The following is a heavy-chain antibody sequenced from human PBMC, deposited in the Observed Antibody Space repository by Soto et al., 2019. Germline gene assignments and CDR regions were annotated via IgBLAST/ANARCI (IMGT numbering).Heavy chain of an antibody. D-gene: IGHD5-12*01. Sequence: EVQLVESGGVVVQPGGSLRLSCAASGFTFDDFTMHWVRQPPGKGLEWVSLISRDGSRTYYADSVKGRFTTSRYNSRHSLYLTLNSHRTEDPALYYGAKDLRNGEWLRFFNFGMDVWGQGTTVTVSS. J-gene: IGHJ6*02. CDR2: ISRDGSRT. CDR3: AKDLRNGEWLRFFNFGMDV. CDR1: GFTFDDFT. V-gene: IGHV3-43*01.